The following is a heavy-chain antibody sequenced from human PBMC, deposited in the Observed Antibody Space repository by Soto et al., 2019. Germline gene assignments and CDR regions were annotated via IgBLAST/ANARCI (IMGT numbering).Heavy chain of an antibody. Sequence: SETLSLTCTVSGGSISSSSYYWGWIRQPPGKGLEWIGSIYYSGSTYYNPSLKSRVTISVDTSKNQFSLKLSSVTAADTAVYYCARYSSSSDLFDYWGQGTLVTVSS. CDR2: IYYSGST. V-gene: IGHV4-39*07. J-gene: IGHJ4*02. CDR3: ARYSSSSDLFDY. CDR1: GGSISSSSYY. D-gene: IGHD6-6*01.